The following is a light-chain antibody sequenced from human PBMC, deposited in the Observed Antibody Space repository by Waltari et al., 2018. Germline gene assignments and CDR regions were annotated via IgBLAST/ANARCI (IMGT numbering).Light chain of an antibody. CDR1: SSHIGSNI. CDR3: ASWDDSLDGWV. CDR2: SND. Sequence: QSVLTQPPSASGTPGQRVTIFCAGSSSHIGSNIVNWYQQVPGTAPKFLIYSNDRRPSGVPDRFSGSKSGTSASLAISGLQSGDEADYYCASWDDSLDGWVFGGGTKLTVL. V-gene: IGLV1-44*01. J-gene: IGLJ3*02.